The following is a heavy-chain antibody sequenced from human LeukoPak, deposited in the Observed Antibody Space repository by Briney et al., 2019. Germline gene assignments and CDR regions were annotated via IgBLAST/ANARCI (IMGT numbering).Heavy chain of an antibody. J-gene: IGHJ4*02. D-gene: IGHD1-26*01. CDR3: ARVGWLLPRFDY. CDR2: MNPNSGNT. Sequence: ASVKVSCKASGYTFTSYDINWVRQATGQGLEWVGWMNPNSGNTGYAQKFQGRVTMTRNTSISTAYMELSSLRSEDTAVYYCARVGWLLPRFDYWGQGTLVTVSS. V-gene: IGHV1-8*01. CDR1: GYTFTSYD.